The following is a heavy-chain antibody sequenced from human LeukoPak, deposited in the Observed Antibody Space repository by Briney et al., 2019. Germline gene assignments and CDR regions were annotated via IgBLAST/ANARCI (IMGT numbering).Heavy chain of an antibody. CDR2: INPNSGLT. J-gene: IGHJ4*02. CDR3: ARDPYRAPAASSPTY. CDR1: GYTFTGYY. D-gene: IGHD6-13*01. V-gene: IGHV1-2*06. Sequence: ASVKVSCKASGYTFTGYYMHWVRQVPGQGLEWMGRINPNSGLTNYVQKFQDRVTMTRDTSISTAYMELYRLRSDDTAVYYCARDPYRAPAASSPTYWGQGTLVTVSS.